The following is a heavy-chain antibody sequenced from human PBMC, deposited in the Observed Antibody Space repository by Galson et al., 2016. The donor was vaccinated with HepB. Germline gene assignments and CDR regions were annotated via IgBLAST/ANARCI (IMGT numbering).Heavy chain of an antibody. Sequence: ETLSLTCGVYGGSFSGYYWSWVRQPPGKGLEWIGEIHHSRSTNYNPSLKSRVIISVDMSKNQFSLKLSSVTAADTAVYYCASQEDDYGDYYHYGMDVWGQGTTVTVSS. CDR2: IHHSRST. V-gene: IGHV4-34*01. D-gene: IGHD4-17*01. CDR1: GGSFSGYY. CDR3: ASQEDDYGDYYHYGMDV. J-gene: IGHJ6*02.